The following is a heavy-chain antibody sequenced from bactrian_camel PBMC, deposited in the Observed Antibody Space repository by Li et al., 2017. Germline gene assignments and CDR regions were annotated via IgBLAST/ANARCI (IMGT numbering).Heavy chain of an antibody. J-gene: IGHJ4*01. Sequence: SLRLSCAASGYAYSSICMGWFRQAPGKEREGIARFTTLGGHADYIGSVSGRFTISQDPAKNMYLEMNNLKPEDTAIYYCAAAPPRGGVYCDTGSYSYWGQGTQVT. CDR2: FTTLGGHA. D-gene: IGHD3*01. V-gene: IGHV3S1*01. CDR1: GYAYSSIC. CDR3: AAAPPRGGVYCDTGSYSY.